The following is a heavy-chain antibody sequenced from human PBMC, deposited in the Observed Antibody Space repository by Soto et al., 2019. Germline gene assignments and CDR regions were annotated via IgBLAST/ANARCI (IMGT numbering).Heavy chain of an antibody. J-gene: IGHJ3*02. Sequence: SETLSLTCTVSGCSISSGGYYWSWIRQHPGKGLEWIGYIYYSGSTYYNPSLKSRVTISVDTSKNQFSLKLSSVTAADTAVYYCAREPGSVAFDIWGQGTMVTVSS. CDR1: GCSISSGGYY. CDR2: IYYSGST. CDR3: AREPGSVAFDI. D-gene: IGHD3-10*01. V-gene: IGHV4-31*03.